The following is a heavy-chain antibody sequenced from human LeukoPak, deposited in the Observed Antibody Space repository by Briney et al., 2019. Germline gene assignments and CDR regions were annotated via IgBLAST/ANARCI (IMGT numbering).Heavy chain of an antibody. V-gene: IGHV6-1*01. CDR3: ARDVVIAAAGTVPGWFDP. Sequence: SQTLSLTCAISGDSVSSNSAAWNWIRQSPSRGLEWLGRTYYRSKWYNDYAVSVKSRITINPATSKNQCSLQLNSVTPEDTAVYYCARDVVIAAAGTVPGWFDPWGQGTLVTVSS. CDR2: TYYRSKWYN. D-gene: IGHD6-13*01. CDR1: GDSVSSNSAA. J-gene: IGHJ5*02.